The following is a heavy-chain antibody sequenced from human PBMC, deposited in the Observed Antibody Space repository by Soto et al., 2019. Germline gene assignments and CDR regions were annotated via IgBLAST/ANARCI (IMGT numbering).Heavy chain of an antibody. V-gene: IGHV4-61*01. CDR3: ARGYSHYAR. D-gene: IGHD4-4*01. CDR2: IYYSGPT. J-gene: IGHJ4*02. CDR1: GGSVSRDSNF. Sequence: ASETLSLTCTVSGGSVSRDSNFWSWIRQPPGKGLEWIGYIYYSGPTRYNPSLESRVTISIDSSKNQVSLNLTSVTAADTAVYYCARGYSHYARWGRGTLVTV.